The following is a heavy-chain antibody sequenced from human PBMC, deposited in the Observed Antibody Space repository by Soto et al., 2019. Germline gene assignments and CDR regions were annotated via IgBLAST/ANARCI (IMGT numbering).Heavy chain of an antibody. V-gene: IGHV3-74*01. J-gene: IGHJ4*02. D-gene: IGHD3-22*01. Sequence: EVQLVESGGDLVQPGGSLRLSCAASGFTLSDFWMQWVRQVPGKGLVWVSRINGDGSSTSYADSVRGRFTVSRDNAMNTPFLQMNSLRADDTAVYFCARGTPDRASDRVLFDYWGQGSLVTVSS. CDR2: INGDGSST. CDR3: ARGTPDRASDRVLFDY. CDR1: GFTLSDFW.